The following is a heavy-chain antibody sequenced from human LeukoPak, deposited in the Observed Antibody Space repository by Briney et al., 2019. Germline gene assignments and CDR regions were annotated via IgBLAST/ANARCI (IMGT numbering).Heavy chain of an antibody. J-gene: IGHJ4*02. CDR3: ARGHVQRSEYDYVWGSYRYAFFDY. V-gene: IGHV4-39*01. CDR1: GGSISSSSYY. D-gene: IGHD3-16*02. Sequence: SETLSLTCTVSGGSISSSSYYWGWIRQPPGKGLEWIGSIYYSGSTYYNPSLKSRVTMSVDTSKNQFSLKLSSVTAADTAVYYCARGHVQRSEYDYVWGSYRYAFFDYWGQGTLVTVSS. CDR2: IYYSGST.